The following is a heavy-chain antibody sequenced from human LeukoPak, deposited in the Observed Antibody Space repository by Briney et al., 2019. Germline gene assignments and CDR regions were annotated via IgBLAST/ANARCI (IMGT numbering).Heavy chain of an antibody. CDR2: ISSSGSTI. CDR1: GFTFSSYE. Sequence: GGSLRLSCAASGFTFSSYEMSWVRQAPGKGLEWVSYISSSGSTIYYADSVKGRFTISRDNAKNSLYLQMNSLRTEDTAVYFCARDSYSSSRNDYWGQGTLVTVSS. D-gene: IGHD6-13*01. CDR3: ARDSYSSSRNDY. V-gene: IGHV3-48*03. J-gene: IGHJ4*02.